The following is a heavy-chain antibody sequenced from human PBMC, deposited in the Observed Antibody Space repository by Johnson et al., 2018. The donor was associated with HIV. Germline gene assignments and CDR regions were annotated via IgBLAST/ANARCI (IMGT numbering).Heavy chain of an antibody. D-gene: IGHD6-13*01. V-gene: IGHV3-30*03. CDR3: ASSRYSRRWYESSGFDM. J-gene: IGHJ3*02. Sequence: QVQLVESGGGLIQPGGSLRLSCAASGFTVSSTYMSWVRQAPGKGLEWVAVISYDGSNKYYADSVKGRLTISRDNPKNQLYLQMNSLRAEDTAMDYCASSRYSRRWYESSGFDMWGQGTKVTVSS. CDR2: ISYDGSNK. CDR1: GFTVSSTY.